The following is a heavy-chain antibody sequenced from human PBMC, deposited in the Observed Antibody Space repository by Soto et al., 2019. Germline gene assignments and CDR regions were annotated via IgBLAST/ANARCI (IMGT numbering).Heavy chain of an antibody. Sequence: GGSLRLSCAASGFTFSSYEMNWVRQAPGKGLEWVSYISSSGSTIYYADSVKGRFTISRDSAKNSLYLQMNSLRAEDTAVYYCARDHLSWNYVGPSDYWGQGTLVTVSS. J-gene: IGHJ4*02. CDR2: ISSSGSTI. V-gene: IGHV3-48*03. CDR3: ARDHLSWNYVGPSDY. D-gene: IGHD1-7*01. CDR1: GFTFSSYE.